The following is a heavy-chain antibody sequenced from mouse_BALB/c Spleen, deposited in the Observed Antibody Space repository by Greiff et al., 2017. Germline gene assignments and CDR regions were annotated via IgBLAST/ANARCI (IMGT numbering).Heavy chain of an antibody. CDR2: ISSGGSYT. J-gene: IGHJ4*01. Sequence: EVMLVESGGGLVKPGGSLKLSCAASGFTFSSYAMSWVRQTPEKRLEWVATISSGGSYTYYPDSVKGRFTISRDNAKNTLYLQMSRLRSEDTAMFDSARRAGTGDYYAMDDWGQGTSVTVSS. CDR1: GFTFSSYA. V-gene: IGHV5-9-1*01. CDR3: ARRAGTGDYYAMDD. D-gene: IGHD3-3*01.